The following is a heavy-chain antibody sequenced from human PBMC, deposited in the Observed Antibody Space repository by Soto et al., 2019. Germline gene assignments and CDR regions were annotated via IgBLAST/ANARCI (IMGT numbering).Heavy chain of an antibody. J-gene: IGHJ6*02. V-gene: IGHV3-66*01. CDR2: IYSGGST. CDR1: GFTVSSNS. D-gene: IGHD5-12*01. CDR3: ARDFRGGYDYYYYYGMDV. Sequence: EVQLVESGGGLVQPGGSLRLSCAASGFTVSSNSMSWVRQAPGKGLEWVSVIYSGGSTYYADSVKGRFTISRDTSKNTLYLQMNSLRAEDTAVYYCARDFRGGYDYYYYYGMDVWGQGTTVTVSS.